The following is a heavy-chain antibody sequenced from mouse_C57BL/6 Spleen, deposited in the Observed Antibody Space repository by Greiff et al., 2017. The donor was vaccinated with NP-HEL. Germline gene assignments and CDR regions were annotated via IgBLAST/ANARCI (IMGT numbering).Heavy chain of an antibody. V-gene: IGHV1-76*01. J-gene: IGHJ4*01. CDR3: AREKDLLGNAMDY. Sequence: QVHVKQSGAELVRPGASVKLSCKASGYTFTDYYINWVKQRPGQGLEWIARIYPGSGNTYYNEKFKGKATLTAEKSSSTAYMQLSSLTSEDSAVYFCAREKDLLGNAMDYWGQGTSVTVSS. CDR1: GYTFTDYY. D-gene: IGHD1-1*01. CDR2: IYPGSGNT.